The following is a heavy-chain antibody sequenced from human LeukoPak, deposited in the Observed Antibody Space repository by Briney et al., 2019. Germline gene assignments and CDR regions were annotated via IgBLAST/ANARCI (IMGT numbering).Heavy chain of an antibody. J-gene: IGHJ3*02. CDR3: AREGLGYCSSTSCYTGAFDI. D-gene: IGHD2-2*02. CDR2: IIPIFGIA. CDR1: GGTFSSYA. V-gene: IGHV1-69*04. Sequence: SVTVSCKASGGTFSSYAISWVRQAPGQGLEWMGRIIPIFGIANYAQKFQGRVTITADKSTSTAYMELSSLRSEDTAVYYCAREGLGYCSSTSCYTGAFDIWGQGTMVTVSS.